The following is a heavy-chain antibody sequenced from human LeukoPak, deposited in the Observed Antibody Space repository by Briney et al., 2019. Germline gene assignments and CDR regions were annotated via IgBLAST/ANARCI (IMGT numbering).Heavy chain of an antibody. CDR2: ISYDGSNK. J-gene: IGHJ3*02. V-gene: IGHV3-30*04. CDR1: GFTFSTYV. Sequence: GGSLRLSCAASGFTFSTYVIYWVRQAPGKGLEWVAVISYDGSNKYYADSVKGRFTISRDNSKNTLYLQMNSLRAEDTAVYYCARDFSGSYSHDAFDIWGQGTMVTVSS. CDR3: ARDFSGSYSHDAFDI. D-gene: IGHD1-26*01.